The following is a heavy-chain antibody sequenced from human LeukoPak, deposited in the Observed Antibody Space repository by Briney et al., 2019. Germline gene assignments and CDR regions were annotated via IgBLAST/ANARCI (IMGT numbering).Heavy chain of an antibody. CDR2: IYYSGST. CDR3: ASSWGSPSSSWPFDY. Sequence: SETLSLTCTVSGGSISSYYWSWIRQPPGKGLEWIGYIYYSGSTNYNPSLKSRVTISVDTSKNQFSLKLSSVTAADTAVYYCASSWGSPSSSWPFDYWGQGILVTVSS. D-gene: IGHD6-13*01. CDR1: GGSISSYY. J-gene: IGHJ4*02. V-gene: IGHV4-59*01.